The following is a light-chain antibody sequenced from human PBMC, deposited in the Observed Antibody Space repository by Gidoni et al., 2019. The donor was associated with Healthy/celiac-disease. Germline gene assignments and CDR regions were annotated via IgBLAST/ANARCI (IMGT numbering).Light chain of an antibody. V-gene: IGKV3-15*01. CDR3: QQYNNWPV. CDR2: DAS. Sequence: EMVMTQSPATLSVSPGSRATLACRGSQSVSSNLAWYQQKPGQAPRLLIYDASSRATGIPARFSGRGYGTEFTLTISSLESEDFAVYYCQQYNNWPVFGSGTKVEIK. CDR1: QSVSSN. J-gene: IGKJ3*01.